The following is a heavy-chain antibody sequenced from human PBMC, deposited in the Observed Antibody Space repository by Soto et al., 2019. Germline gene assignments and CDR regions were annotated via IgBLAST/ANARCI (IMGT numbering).Heavy chain of an antibody. V-gene: IGHV1-18*01. CDR2: ISAYNGNT. J-gene: IGHJ4*02. D-gene: IGHD1-1*01. CDR1: GYSFTSYG. CDR3: TTGGDASKTGY. Sequence: ASVKVSCKASGYSFTSYGISWVRQAPGQGLEWMGWISAYNGNTNYAQNFQGRVTMTTDTSTSTAYMELRSLRSDDTAVYYCTTGGDASKTGYWGQGTLVTVSS.